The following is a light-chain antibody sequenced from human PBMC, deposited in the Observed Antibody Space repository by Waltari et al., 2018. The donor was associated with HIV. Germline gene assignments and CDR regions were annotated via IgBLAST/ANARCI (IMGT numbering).Light chain of an antibody. CDR1: RSDGGGYNY. V-gene: IGLV2-8*01. Sequence: QSALTQPPSATGSPAQSVTISCTGTRSDGGGYNYVSWYQQHPGKAPNLMIYEVSKRPSGVPDRFSGSKSGNTASLTVSGLQAEDEADYYCSSYAGSNNFGVFGGGTKLTVL. CDR2: EVS. J-gene: IGLJ2*01. CDR3: SSYAGSNNFGV.